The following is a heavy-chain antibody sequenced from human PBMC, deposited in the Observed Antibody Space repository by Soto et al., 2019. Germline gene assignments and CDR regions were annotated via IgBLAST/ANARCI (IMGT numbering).Heavy chain of an antibody. CDR2: IIPMLGIR. V-gene: IGHV1-69*02. D-gene: IGHD2-2*01. CDR3: TIGSRSGEVFDI. CDR1: GDTFSTYS. Sequence: QVQLVQSGAEVKKPGSSVMVSCKDSGDTFSTYSMFWVRQAPGQGLEWMGRIIPMLGIRNYAQRFQDRVTITADKSTATAHMELSSLRSEDTALYYCTIGSRSGEVFDIWGQGTMVTVSS. J-gene: IGHJ3*02.